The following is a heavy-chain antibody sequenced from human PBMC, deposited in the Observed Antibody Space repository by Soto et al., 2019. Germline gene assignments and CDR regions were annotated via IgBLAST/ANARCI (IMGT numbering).Heavy chain of an antibody. CDR1: GFTFSSYS. Sequence: EVQLVESGGGLVKPGGSLRLSCAASGFTFSSYSMNWVRQAPGKGLEWVSSISSSSSYIYYADSVKGRFTISRDNAKNSLYLQMNSLRAEDTAVYYCARGDYGDYVCYAYWGQGTLVTVSS. CDR2: ISSSSSYI. D-gene: IGHD4-17*01. CDR3: ARGDYGDYVCYAY. V-gene: IGHV3-21*01. J-gene: IGHJ4*02.